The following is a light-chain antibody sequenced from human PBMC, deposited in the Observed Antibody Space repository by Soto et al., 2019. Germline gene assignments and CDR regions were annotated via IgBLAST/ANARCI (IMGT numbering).Light chain of an antibody. CDR3: QQYGSSPRT. CDR2: GAS. J-gene: IGKJ1*01. Sequence: DIVMTQSPDFLAVSLGERATINCKSSQSVLHSSSNKNHLAWYQQKPGQAPRLLIYGASSRATGIPDRFSGSGSGTDFTFTISRLEPEDFAIYYCQQYGSSPRTFGQGTKVEIK. CDR1: QSVLHSSSNKNH. V-gene: IGKV4-1*01.